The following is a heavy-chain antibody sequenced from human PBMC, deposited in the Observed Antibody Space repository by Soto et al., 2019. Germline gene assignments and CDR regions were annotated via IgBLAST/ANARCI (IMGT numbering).Heavy chain of an antibody. CDR2: ISYDGSNK. V-gene: IGHV3-30-3*01. J-gene: IGHJ4*02. Sequence: GGSLRLSCAASGFTFSSYAMHWVRQAPGKGLEWVAVISYDGSNKYYADSVKGRFTISRDNSKNTLYLQMNSLRAEDTAVYYCARDQGGGSYLGYWGQGTLVTVSS. CDR1: GFTFSSYA. D-gene: IGHD1-26*01. CDR3: ARDQGGGSYLGY.